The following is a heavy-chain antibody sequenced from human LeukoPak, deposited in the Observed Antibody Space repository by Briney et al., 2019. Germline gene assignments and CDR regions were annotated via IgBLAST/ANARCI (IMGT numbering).Heavy chain of an antibody. J-gene: IGHJ4*02. D-gene: IGHD1-26*01. CDR1: GFTFDDYA. CDR3: ARAVIGSFEEDY. V-gene: IGHV3-9*01. CDR2: ISWNSGSI. Sequence: QSGGSLRLSCAASGFTFDDYAMHWVRQAPGKGLEWVSGISWNSGSIGYADSVKGRFTISRDNAKNSLYLQMNSLRAEDTAVYYCARAVIGSFEEDYWGQGTLVTVSS.